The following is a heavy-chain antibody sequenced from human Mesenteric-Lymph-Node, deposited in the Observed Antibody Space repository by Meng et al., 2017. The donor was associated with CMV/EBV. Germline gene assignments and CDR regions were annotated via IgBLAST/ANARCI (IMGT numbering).Heavy chain of an antibody. D-gene: IGHD3-16*02. CDR1: GYTFTGYY. CDR2: INPNSGGT. CDR3: ARLKRVRWSDRNSNYYYGMDV. Sequence: ASVKVSCKASGYTFTGYYMHWVRQAPGQGLEWMGWINPNSGGTNYAQKFQGRVSMTRDTSISTAYMELSRLTSDDTAMYYCARLKRVRWSDRNSNYYYGMDVWGQGTTVTVSS. J-gene: IGHJ6*02. V-gene: IGHV1-2*02.